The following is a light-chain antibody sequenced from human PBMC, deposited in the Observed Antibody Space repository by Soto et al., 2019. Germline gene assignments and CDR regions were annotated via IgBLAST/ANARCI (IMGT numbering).Light chain of an antibody. V-gene: IGKV3-11*01. Sequence: EIVLTHSPATLSLSPWGIATLSCRASQSVSSYLAWYQQKPGQAPRLLIYDASNRATGIPDRFSGSGSGTDFTLSISRLEPEDFAVYYCQQYGVSPTFGGATKVDIK. CDR2: DAS. J-gene: IGKJ4*01. CDR3: QQYGVSPT. CDR1: QSVSSY.